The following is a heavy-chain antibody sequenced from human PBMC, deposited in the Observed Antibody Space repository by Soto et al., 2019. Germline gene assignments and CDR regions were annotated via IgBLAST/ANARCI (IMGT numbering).Heavy chain of an antibody. CDR3: ARVTTDSSGWSYYFDY. J-gene: IGHJ4*02. Sequence: GGSLRLSCAASGFTFSSYAMHWVRQAPGKGLEYVSAISSNGGSTYYANSVKGRFTISRDNSKNTLYLQMGSLRAEDMAVYYCARVTTDSSGWSYYFDYWGQGTLVTVSS. D-gene: IGHD6-19*01. CDR1: GFTFSSYA. CDR2: ISSNGGST. V-gene: IGHV3-64*01.